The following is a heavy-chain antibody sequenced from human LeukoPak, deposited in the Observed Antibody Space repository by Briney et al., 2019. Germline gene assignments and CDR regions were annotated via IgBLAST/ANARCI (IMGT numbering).Heavy chain of an antibody. D-gene: IGHD5-18*01. CDR2: INTNTGNP. J-gene: IGHJ5*02. Sequence: ASVKVSCKASGGTFTSYAMNWVRQAPGQGLEWMGWINTNTGNPTYAQGFTGRFVFSLDTSVSTAYLQISSLKAEDTAVYYCARDLSLGYSYGYYDWFDPWGQGTLVTVSS. CDR1: GGTFTSYA. CDR3: ARDLSLGYSYGYYDWFDP. V-gene: IGHV7-4-1*02.